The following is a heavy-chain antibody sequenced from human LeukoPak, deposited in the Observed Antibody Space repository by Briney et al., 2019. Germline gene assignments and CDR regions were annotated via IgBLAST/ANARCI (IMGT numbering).Heavy chain of an antibody. CDR1: GYTFTDYY. J-gene: IGHJ1*01. CDR3: ARAAYSGIYYGEYFQD. CDR2: IHPNSGGI. V-gene: IGHV1-2*02. Sequence: ASVKLSCKASGYTFTDYYMNWVRQAPGQGLEWMGWIHPNSGGIKYAQKFQGRVTMTRDTSNSTAYMELSGLTSDDTAVYYCARAAYSGIYYGEYFQDWGQGTLVTVSS. D-gene: IGHD1-26*01.